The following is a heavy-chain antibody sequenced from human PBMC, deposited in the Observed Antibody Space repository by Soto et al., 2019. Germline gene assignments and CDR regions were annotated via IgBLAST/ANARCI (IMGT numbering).Heavy chain of an antibody. D-gene: IGHD3-22*01. CDR1: GYTFTSYY. Sequence: ASVKVSCKASGYTFTSYYMHWVRQAPGQGLEWMGIINPSGGSTSYAQKFQGRVTMTRDTSTSTVYMELSSLRSEDTAVYYCARGPYDSSGYYPQAGDRLGDVYLYGMDVWGQGTTVTVSS. CDR2: INPSGGST. CDR3: ARGPYDSSGYYPQAGDRLGDVYLYGMDV. J-gene: IGHJ6*02. V-gene: IGHV1-46*01.